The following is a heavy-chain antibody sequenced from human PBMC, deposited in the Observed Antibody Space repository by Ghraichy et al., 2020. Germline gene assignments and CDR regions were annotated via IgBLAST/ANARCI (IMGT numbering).Heavy chain of an antibody. CDR1: GGSISSYY. J-gene: IGHJ4*02. CDR2: IYYSGST. D-gene: IGHD3-10*01. Sequence: SETLSLTCTVSGGSISSYYWSWIRQPPGKGLEWIGYIYYSGSTNYNPSLKSRVTISVDTSKNQFSLKLNSVTAADTAVYYCARRAVRGVIYGYWGQGTLVTVSS. CDR3: ARRAVRGVIYGY. V-gene: IGHV4-59*08.